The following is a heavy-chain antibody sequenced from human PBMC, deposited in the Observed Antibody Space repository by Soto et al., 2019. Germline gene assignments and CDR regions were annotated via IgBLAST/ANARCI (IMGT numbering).Heavy chain of an antibody. CDR1: GGSISTFY. CDR2: VYITGST. V-gene: IGHV4-4*07. CDR3: ARGGRDGFDI. J-gene: IGHJ3*02. Sequence: SETLSLTCNVSGGSISTFYWNWIRQSAEKGLEWIGRVYITGSTNYHPSLRSRVTMSVDTSKNQFSLKLSSVTAADTAVYYCARGGRDGFDIWGQGTVVTVSS.